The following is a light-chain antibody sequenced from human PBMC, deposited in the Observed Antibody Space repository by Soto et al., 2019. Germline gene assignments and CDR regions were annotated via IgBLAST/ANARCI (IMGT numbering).Light chain of an antibody. Sequence: DIQMTQSPSSLSASVGDRVAITCRATQSISDYLNWYQQKPGRALKLLIYGASNLQSGVPSRFSGSGSGTGFTLTISGVQQEDLGSYYYRQRYSSPVTVGPGTKVDVK. CDR3: RQRYSSPVT. CDR1: QSISDY. V-gene: IGKV1-39*01. CDR2: GAS. J-gene: IGKJ3*01.